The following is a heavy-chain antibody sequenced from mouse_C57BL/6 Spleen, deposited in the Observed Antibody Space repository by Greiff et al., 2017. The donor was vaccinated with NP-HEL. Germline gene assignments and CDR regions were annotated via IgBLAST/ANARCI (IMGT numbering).Heavy chain of an antibody. CDR1: GYTFTTYA. D-gene: IGHD2-13*01. CDR3: ARYDDCDDY. J-gene: IGHJ2*01. Sequence: QVQLQQSGAELVKPGASVTMSCKASGYTFTTYAMEWMKQKHGNGLEWIGDFDPDNGDTTYNEKFKGKATLTADKSSSTAYMELRRLTSEDSAVYYCARYDDCDDYWGQGTTLTVSS. CDR2: FDPDNGDT. V-gene: IGHV1-47*01.